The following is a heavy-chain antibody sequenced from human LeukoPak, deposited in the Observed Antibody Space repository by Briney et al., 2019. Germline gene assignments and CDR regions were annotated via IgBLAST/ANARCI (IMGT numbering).Heavy chain of an antibody. D-gene: IGHD2-15*01. V-gene: IGHV4-59*12. CDR1: GGSISAYY. Sequence: SETLSLTCTVSGGSISAYYWSWIRQPPGKGLEWIGYIYNSGSANYNPSLQSRVTILIDTSKKQFSLKLSSVTAADTAVYYCARGKYYCSGDSCSPPFDYWGRGALVTVSS. CDR2: IYNSGSA. J-gene: IGHJ4*02. CDR3: ARGKYYCSGDSCSPPFDY.